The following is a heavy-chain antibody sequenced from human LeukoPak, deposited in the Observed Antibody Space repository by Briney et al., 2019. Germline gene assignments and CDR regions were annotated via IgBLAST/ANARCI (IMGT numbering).Heavy chain of an antibody. CDR2: ISSSGSTI. CDR3: ARDSYCSGGSCYSYYFDY. J-gene: IGHJ4*02. V-gene: IGHV3-48*03. D-gene: IGHD2-15*01. Sequence: GGSLRLSCAASGFTFSSYEMNWVRQAPGKGLEWVSYISSSGSTIYYADSVKGRFTISRDNAKNSLYLQMNSLRAEDTAVCYCARDSYCSGGSCYSYYFDYWGQGTLVTVSS. CDR1: GFTFSSYE.